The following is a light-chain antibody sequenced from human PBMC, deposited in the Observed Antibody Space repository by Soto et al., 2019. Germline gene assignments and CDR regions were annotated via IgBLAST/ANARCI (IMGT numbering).Light chain of an antibody. CDR3: QHYNSYSEA. V-gene: IGKV1-5*03. CDR1: QTISSW. Sequence: DIQMTQSPSTLSGSVGDRVTITCRASQTISSWLAWYQQKPGKAPKLLIYKASTLKSGVPSRFSVSGSGTEFTLTISSLQPDDFATYYCQHYNSYSEAFGKGTKVEIK. J-gene: IGKJ1*01. CDR2: KAS.